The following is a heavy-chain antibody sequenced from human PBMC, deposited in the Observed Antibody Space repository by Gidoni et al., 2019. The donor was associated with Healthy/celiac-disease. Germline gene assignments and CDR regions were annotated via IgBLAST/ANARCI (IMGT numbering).Heavy chain of an antibody. D-gene: IGHD3-22*01. CDR3: AAITMINQYYYYGMDV. Sequence: QMQLVQSGPEVKKPGTSVKVSCTASGFTFTSSAVQWVRQARGQRLEWLGWIVVGSGNTNYAQKFQERVTITRDMSTSTAYMELSSLRSEDTAVYYCAAITMINQYYYYGMDVWGQGTTVTVSS. V-gene: IGHV1-58*01. CDR2: IVVGSGNT. J-gene: IGHJ6*02. CDR1: GFTFTSSA.